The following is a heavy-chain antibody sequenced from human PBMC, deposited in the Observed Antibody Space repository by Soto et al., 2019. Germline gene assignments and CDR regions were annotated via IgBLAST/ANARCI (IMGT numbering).Heavy chain of an antibody. J-gene: IGHJ5*02. CDR2: ISHIGISR. D-gene: IGHD3-10*01. V-gene: IGHV3-23*01. Sequence: EVQLLESGGDLVQPGGSLRLSCAASGVAFSNYDMNWVRQALGKGLEWVSSISHIGISRYYADSVKGRFTISRDNAKNTLYLQMNSLRVEDTAVYYCAKGSWIHHGSEGGNWLDPWGQGTLVTVSS. CDR3: AKGSWIHHGSEGGNWLDP. CDR1: GVAFSNYD.